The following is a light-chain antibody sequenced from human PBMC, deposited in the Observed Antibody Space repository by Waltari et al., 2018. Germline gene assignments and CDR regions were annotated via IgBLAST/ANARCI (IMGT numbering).Light chain of an antibody. CDR2: EDT. Sequence: SYELTQPPSVSVSPGQTATITCSGDLLTKKFPYCFQQKSGQAPVMVTYEDTKRPSAIPERFSGSSSGTTAALTITGAQVEDEADYYCYSTDIFRSERGVFGGGTKLLVL. CDR1: LLTKKF. J-gene: IGLJ2*01. V-gene: IGLV3-10*01. CDR3: YSTDIFRSERGV.